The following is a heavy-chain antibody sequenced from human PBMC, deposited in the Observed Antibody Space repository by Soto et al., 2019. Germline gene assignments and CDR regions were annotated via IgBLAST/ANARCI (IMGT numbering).Heavy chain of an antibody. J-gene: IGHJ4*02. D-gene: IGHD3-10*01. Sequence: QVQLEQSGAEVKKPGASVKVSCKASGYTFTTYAISWVRQAPGQGLEWMGWISAYNGNTNYAQKLKGRVPMTTDSSTSTAYMELRALRSDDKAVYYCARYGPPLFDWGQGTLVTVSS. CDR3: ARYGPPLFD. CDR1: GYTFTTYA. V-gene: IGHV1-18*01. CDR2: ISAYNGNT.